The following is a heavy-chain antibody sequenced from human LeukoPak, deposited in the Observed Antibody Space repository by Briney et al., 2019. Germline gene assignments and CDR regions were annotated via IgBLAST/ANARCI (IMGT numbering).Heavy chain of an antibody. V-gene: IGHV3-30*18. J-gene: IGHJ4*02. Sequence: PGGSLRLSCAASGFTFSSYGMHWVRQAPGKGLEWVAVISYDGSNKYYADSVKGRFTISRDNSKNTLYLQMNSLRAEDTAVYYCAKDMRSYGSLFDYWGQGTLVTVSS. CDR2: ISYDGSNK. D-gene: IGHD5-18*01. CDR1: GFTFSSYG. CDR3: AKDMRSYGSLFDY.